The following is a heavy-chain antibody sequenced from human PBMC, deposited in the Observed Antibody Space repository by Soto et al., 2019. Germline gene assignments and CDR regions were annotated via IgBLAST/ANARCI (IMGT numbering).Heavy chain of an antibody. Sequence: GGSLRLSCAASGFTFSSYSMNWVRQAPGKGLEWVSYISSSSSTIYYADSVKGRFTISRDNTKNSLYLQMNSLRAEDTAVYYCARALGHGGTCYYYMDVWGKGTTVTVSS. CDR3: ARALGHGGTCYYYMDV. D-gene: IGHD3-16*01. V-gene: IGHV3-48*04. CDR1: GFTFSSYS. CDR2: ISSSSSTI. J-gene: IGHJ6*03.